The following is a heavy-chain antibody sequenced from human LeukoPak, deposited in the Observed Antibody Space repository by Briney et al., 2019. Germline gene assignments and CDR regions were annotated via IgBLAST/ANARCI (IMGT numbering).Heavy chain of an antibody. CDR2: TSGPGGSR. D-gene: IGHD6-6*01. V-gene: IGHV3-23*01. CDR1: GFTFSSYA. J-gene: IGHJ4*02. Sequence: GGSLRLSCAASGFTFSSYAMSWVRQAPGKGLEWVSATSGPGGSRDYADSVKGRFTISRDNSKNTLYLQMNSLRAEDTAIYYCAKKGGLVSAPLYYFDLWGQGTLVTVSS. CDR3: AKKGGLVSAPLYYFDL.